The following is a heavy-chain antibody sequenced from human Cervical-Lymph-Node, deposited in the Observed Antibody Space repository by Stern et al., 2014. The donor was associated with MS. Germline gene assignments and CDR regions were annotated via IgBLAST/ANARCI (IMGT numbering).Heavy chain of an antibody. CDR1: GYSFPNYW. Sequence: EVQLVESGAEVKTPGESLKISCKGSGYSFPNYWIAWVRQTPGTGLEWMGIIYPSDADIRYSPSFEGQVTMSVDKSISTAYLQWRGLKASDSAMYYCARGDRRNWFDPWGQGTLVTVSS. CDR2: IYPSDADI. CDR3: ARGDRRNWFDP. D-gene: IGHD3-10*01. V-gene: IGHV5-51*03. J-gene: IGHJ5*02.